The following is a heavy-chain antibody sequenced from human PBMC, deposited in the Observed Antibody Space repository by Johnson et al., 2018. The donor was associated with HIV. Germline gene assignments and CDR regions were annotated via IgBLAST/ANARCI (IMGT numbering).Heavy chain of an antibody. CDR1: GFTFISYD. CDR3: AKDHPISV. V-gene: IGHV3-20*04. J-gene: IGHJ3*01. CDR2: INWNGGST. Sequence: VQLVESGGGVVQPGRSLRLSCAASGFTFISYDMHWVRQATGKGLEWVSGINWNGGSTGYADSVKGRFTISRDNAKNSLYLQMNSLRDEDTALYYCAKDHPISVWGQGTMVTVSS.